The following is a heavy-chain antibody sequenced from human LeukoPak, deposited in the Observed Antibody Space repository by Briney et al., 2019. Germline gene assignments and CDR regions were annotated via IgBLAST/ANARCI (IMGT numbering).Heavy chain of an antibody. Sequence: SGGSLRLSCAASGFTFDDYGMSWVRQAPGKGLEWVSGIIWSGGSTGYADSVKGRFTFSRDNAKNSLFLQMNSLRAEDTALYYCARDDYGSGSWHDYWGQGTLVTVSS. V-gene: IGHV3-20*04. CDR2: IIWSGGST. J-gene: IGHJ4*02. CDR1: GFTFDDYG. D-gene: IGHD3-10*01. CDR3: ARDDYGSGSWHDY.